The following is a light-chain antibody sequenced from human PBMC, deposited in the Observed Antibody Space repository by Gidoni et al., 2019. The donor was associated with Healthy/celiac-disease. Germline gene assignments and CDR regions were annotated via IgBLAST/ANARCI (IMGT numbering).Light chain of an antibody. CDR1: QVISNY. Sequence: DIQMTQSPSSLSASVGDRVTITCQASQVISNYLNWYQQKPGKAPKLLIYDASNLETGVPSRFSGSGSGTDFTFTISSLQPEDIATYYCQQYVNLPYTFGQGTKLEIK. CDR3: QQYVNLPYT. CDR2: DAS. J-gene: IGKJ2*01. V-gene: IGKV1-33*01.